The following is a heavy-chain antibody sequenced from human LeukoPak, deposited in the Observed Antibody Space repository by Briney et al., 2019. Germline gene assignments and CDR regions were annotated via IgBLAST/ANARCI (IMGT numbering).Heavy chain of an antibody. CDR3: ARDSPTTVTTYGWFDP. D-gene: IGHD4-17*01. J-gene: IGHJ5*02. CDR2: IYTSGST. V-gene: IGHV4-61*02. CDR1: GGSISSGSYY. Sequence: SQTLSLTCTVSGGSISSGSYYWSWIRQPAGKGLEWIGRIYTSGSTNYNPSLKSRVTISVDTSKNQFSLKLSSVTAADTAVYYCARDSPTTVTTYGWFDPWGQGTLVTVSS.